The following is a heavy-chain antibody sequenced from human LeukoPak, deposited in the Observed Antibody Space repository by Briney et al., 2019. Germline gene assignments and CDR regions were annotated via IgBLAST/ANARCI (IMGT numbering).Heavy chain of an antibody. J-gene: IGHJ4*02. CDR2: ISGSGGST. CDR1: GFTFSSYA. CDR3: AKDSSMVRGVITDFDY. Sequence: GGSLRLSCAASGFTFSSYAMSWVRQAPGKGLEWVSAISGSGGSTYYADSVKGRFTISRDNSKNTLCLQMNSLRAEDTAVYYCAKDSSMVRGVITDFDYWGQGTLVTVSS. D-gene: IGHD3-10*01. V-gene: IGHV3-23*01.